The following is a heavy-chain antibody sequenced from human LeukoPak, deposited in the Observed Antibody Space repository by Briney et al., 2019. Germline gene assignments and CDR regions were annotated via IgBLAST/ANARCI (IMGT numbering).Heavy chain of an antibody. D-gene: IGHD2-2*01. CDR2: MSSSDNPI. Sequence: GGSLRLSCAASGFSFSDHYMSWIRQAPGKGLEWVSYMSSSDNPIYYADSVKGRFAISRDNAKNSLYLQMNNLRAEDTAVYYCARDRVGSSTSCYDYWGQGTLVTVSS. V-gene: IGHV3-11*01. CDR3: ARDRVGSSTSCYDY. J-gene: IGHJ4*02. CDR1: GFSFSDHY.